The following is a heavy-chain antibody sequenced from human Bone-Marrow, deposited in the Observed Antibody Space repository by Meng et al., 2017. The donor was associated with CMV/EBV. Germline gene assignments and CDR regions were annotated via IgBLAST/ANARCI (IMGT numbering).Heavy chain of an antibody. CDR2: LRYDGSNK. Sequence: GGSLRLSCAASGFTFSNYGMHWVRQAPGKGLEWVAFLRYDGSNKYYADSVKGRFTISRDNSKNTLYLQMNSLRAEDTAVYYCARDHSSSWYFDYWGQGTLVTVSS. CDR3: ARDHSSSWYFDY. V-gene: IGHV3-30*02. CDR1: GFTFSNYG. J-gene: IGHJ4*02. D-gene: IGHD6-13*01.